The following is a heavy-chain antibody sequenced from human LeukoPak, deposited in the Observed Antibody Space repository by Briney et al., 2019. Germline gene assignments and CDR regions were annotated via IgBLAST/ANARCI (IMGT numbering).Heavy chain of an antibody. J-gene: IGHJ5*02. Sequence: GFTFXSYXXHWVRQAPGKGLVWVSRINSDASSTSYADSVRGRFTISRDNANNTLYLQMNSLRAEDTAVYYCAREVPTEFDPWGQGTLVTVSS. V-gene: IGHV3-74*01. CDR2: INSDASST. CDR3: AREVPTEFDP. CDR1: GFTFXSYX. D-gene: IGHD2-2*01.